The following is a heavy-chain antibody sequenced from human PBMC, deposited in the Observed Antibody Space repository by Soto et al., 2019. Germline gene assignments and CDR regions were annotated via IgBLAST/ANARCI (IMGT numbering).Heavy chain of an antibody. CDR1: GLTFSSYW. V-gene: IGHV3-7*03. D-gene: IGHD3-3*01. CDR2: IKHKVRQK. Sequence: EVQLVESGGGLVKLGGSLSTSWAASGLTFSSYWLSWVPRVPGKGWEGLATIKHKVRQKYYVNSVKGGFPISKANAKNSLYLQMNGLRAGDTAVYYCARDRAGYYDCWSGSGRYGMDVWGQGTTVTVSS. J-gene: IGHJ6*02. CDR3: ARDRAGYYDCWSGSGRYGMDV.